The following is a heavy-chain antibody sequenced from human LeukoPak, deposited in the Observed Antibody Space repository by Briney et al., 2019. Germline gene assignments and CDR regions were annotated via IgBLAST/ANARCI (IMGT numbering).Heavy chain of an antibody. CDR2: IKSDGST. V-gene: IGHV3-74*01. CDR3: ARAPSEIGGYYPEYFRH. J-gene: IGHJ1*01. D-gene: IGHD3-22*01. CDR1: GFTFSTYW. Sequence: GGSLRLSCAASGFTFSTYWMHWVRQAPGKGLVWVSRIKSDGSTNYADSVKGRFTISRDSAKNTVSLQMNSLRPEDTGVYYCARAPSEIGGYYPEYFRHWGQGTLVTVSS.